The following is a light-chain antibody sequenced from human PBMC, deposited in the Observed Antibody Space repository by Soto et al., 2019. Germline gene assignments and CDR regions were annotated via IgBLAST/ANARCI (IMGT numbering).Light chain of an antibody. V-gene: IGKV3-11*01. J-gene: IGKJ5*01. CDR3: QQRSNWPIT. Sequence: EIVLTQSPATLSLSPGERSTLSWRASQSVSSYLAWYQQKPGQAPRLLIYDAFTRATGIPARFSGSGSGTDFTLTISSLEPEDFAVYYCQQRSNWPITFGQGTRLEI. CDR2: DAF. CDR1: QSVSSY.